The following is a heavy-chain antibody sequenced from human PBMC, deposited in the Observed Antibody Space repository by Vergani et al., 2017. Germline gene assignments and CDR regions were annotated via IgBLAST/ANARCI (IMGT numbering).Heavy chain of an antibody. CDR2: IYYSGST. Sequence: QVQVQESGPGLVKPSETLSLTCTVSGGSLSSYYWSWIRQPPGKGLEWIGYIYYSGSTNYNPSLKSRVTISVDTSKNQFSLKLSSVTAADTAVYYCVREQQLAYYFDYWGQATLVTVSS. CDR3: VREQQLAYYFDY. CDR1: GGSLSSYY. D-gene: IGHD6-13*01. J-gene: IGHJ4*02. V-gene: IGHV4-59*01.